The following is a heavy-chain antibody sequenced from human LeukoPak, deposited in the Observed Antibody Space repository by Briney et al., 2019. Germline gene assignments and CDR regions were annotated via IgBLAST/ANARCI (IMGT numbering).Heavy chain of an antibody. CDR3: AREGNSSGYYSDAFDI. J-gene: IGHJ3*02. D-gene: IGHD3-22*01. V-gene: IGHV4-61*02. CDR2: IYTSGST. Sequence: PSETLSLTCTVSGYSISSGYYWSWIRRPAGKGLEWIGRIYTSGSTNYNPSLKSRVTISVDTSKNQFSLKLSSVTAADTAVYYCAREGNSSGYYSDAFDIWGQGTMVTVSS. CDR1: GYSISSGYY.